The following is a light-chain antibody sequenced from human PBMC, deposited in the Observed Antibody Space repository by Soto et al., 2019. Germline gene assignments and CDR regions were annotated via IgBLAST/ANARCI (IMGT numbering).Light chain of an antibody. CDR3: QQHNSYSQWT. CDR2: DAS. V-gene: IGKV1-5*01. CDR1: QSISSW. J-gene: IGKJ1*01. Sequence: DIQMTQSPSTLSASVGDRVTITCRASQSISSWLAWYQQKPGKAPKLLIYDASSLESGVPSRFSGSGSGTEFTLTISSLQPDDFATYDCQQHNSYSQWTFGQGTKVEIK.